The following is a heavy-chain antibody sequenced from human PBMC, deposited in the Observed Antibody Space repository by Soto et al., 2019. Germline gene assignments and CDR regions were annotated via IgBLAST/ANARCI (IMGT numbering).Heavy chain of an antibody. Sequence: SETLSLTRTVSGGSINNANYNWGWIRQPPGKGLEWIGSIYYSGSTSFSPSLKSRVVVSVDTSKNQFSLKLSSVTAADTAVYHCARQGRFYGSGSYFDPWGQGTLVTVSS. J-gene: IGHJ5*02. CDR2: IYYSGST. CDR3: ARQGRFYGSGSYFDP. CDR1: GGSINNANYN. V-gene: IGHV4-39*01. D-gene: IGHD3-10*01.